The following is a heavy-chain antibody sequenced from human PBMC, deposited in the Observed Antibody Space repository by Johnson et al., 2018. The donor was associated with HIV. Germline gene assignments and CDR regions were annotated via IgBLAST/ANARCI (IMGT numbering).Heavy chain of an antibody. D-gene: IGHD3-22*01. CDR1: GFTFSSYD. V-gene: IGHV3-13*01. CDR3: ARDYYDLPWGYDAFDI. J-gene: IGHJ3*02. Sequence: MLLVESGGGLVQPGGSLRLSCAASGFTFSSYDMHWVRQATGKGLEWVSAIGTAGDTYYPGSVKGRFTISRENAKNSLYLQMDSLRAEDTAVYYCARDYYDLPWGYDAFDIWGQGTMVTVSS. CDR2: IGTAGDT.